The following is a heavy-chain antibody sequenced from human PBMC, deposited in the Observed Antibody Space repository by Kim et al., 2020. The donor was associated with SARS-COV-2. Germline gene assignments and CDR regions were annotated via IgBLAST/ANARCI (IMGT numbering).Heavy chain of an antibody. CDR1: GGTFSSYA. CDR3: ARGGIVGARRDAVYI. V-gene: IGHV1-69*13. CDR2: IIPIFGTA. J-gene: IGHJ3*02. Sequence: SVKVSCKASGGTFSSYAISWVRQAPGQGLAWMGGIIPIFGTANYAQKFQGRVTIAADESTSTAYMELSSLRSEGTAVYYCARGGIVGARRDAVYIWGQGTMVTVSS. D-gene: IGHD1-26*01.